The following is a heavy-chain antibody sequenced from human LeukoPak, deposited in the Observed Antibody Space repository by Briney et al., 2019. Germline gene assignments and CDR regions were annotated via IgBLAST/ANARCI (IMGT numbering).Heavy chain of an antibody. CDR1: GYTFTNYY. D-gene: IGHD3-10*01. J-gene: IGHJ4*02. V-gene: IGHV1-18*04. Sequence: ASVAVSCKASGYTFTNYYIHWVRQAPGQGLEWMGWISAYNGNTNYAQKLQGRVTMTTDTSTNTAYMELRSLRSDDTAVYYCAREVVRGVITNLLDYWGQGTLATVSS. CDR3: AREVVRGVITNLLDY. CDR2: ISAYNGNT.